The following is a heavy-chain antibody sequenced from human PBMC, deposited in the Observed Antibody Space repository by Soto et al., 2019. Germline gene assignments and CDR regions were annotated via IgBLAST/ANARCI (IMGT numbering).Heavy chain of an antibody. Sequence: QVQLQESGPGLVKPSQTLSLTCTVSGGSISSGDYYWSWIRQPPGKGLEGIGYIYYSGSTYYNPSLKRRVTISVDTSKNQFSLTPSSVSAAATAVYYFAVSIGARYFDYWGQGTLVPVSS. D-gene: IGHD6-6*01. CDR2: IYYSGST. J-gene: IGHJ4*02. V-gene: IGHV4-30-4*01. CDR3: AVSIGARYFDY. CDR1: GGSISSGDYY.